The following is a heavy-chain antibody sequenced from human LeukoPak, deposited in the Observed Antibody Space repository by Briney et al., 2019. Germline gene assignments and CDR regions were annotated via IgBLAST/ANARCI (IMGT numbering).Heavy chain of an antibody. CDR3: ARVKVCSSTSCLHSWFDP. CDR1: GGSVSSSNW. V-gene: IGHV4-4*02. Sequence: SETLSLTCAVSGGSVSSSNWWSWVRQPPGKGLEWIGEIYHSGSTNYNPSLKSRVTISVDKSKNQFSLKLSSVTAADTAVYYCARVKVCSSTSCLHSWFDPWGQGTLVIVSS. D-gene: IGHD2-2*01. J-gene: IGHJ5*02. CDR2: IYHSGST.